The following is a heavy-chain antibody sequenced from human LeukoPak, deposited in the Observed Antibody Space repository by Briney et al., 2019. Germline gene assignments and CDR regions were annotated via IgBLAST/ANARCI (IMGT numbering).Heavy chain of an antibody. CDR2: ISYDGNNK. J-gene: IGHJ4*02. V-gene: IGHV3-30*03. D-gene: IGHD3-22*01. CDR3: AVAYSTSGYHPVDY. Sequence: PGGSLRLSCAASGFTFSSYGMHWVRQAPGKGLEWVAVISYDGNNKYYVDSVKGRFTISRDNSRNTLYLQMNSLRPEDTAVYYCAVAYSTSGYHPVDYWGQGTLVTVSS. CDR1: GFTFSSYG.